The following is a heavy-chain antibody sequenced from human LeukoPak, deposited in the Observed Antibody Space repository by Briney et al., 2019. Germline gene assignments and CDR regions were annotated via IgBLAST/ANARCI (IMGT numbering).Heavy chain of an antibody. J-gene: IGHJ4*02. CDR1: GFTFSSYS. D-gene: IGHD1-1*01. Sequence: GGSLRLSCAASGFTFSSYSMNWVRQAPGKGLEWVSSISSSSSSYIYYADSVKGRFTISRDNAKNSLYLQMNSLRAEDTAVYYCARVGTGTRSYYFDYWGQGTLVTVSS. V-gene: IGHV3-21*01. CDR3: ARVGTGTRSYYFDY. CDR2: ISSSSSSYI.